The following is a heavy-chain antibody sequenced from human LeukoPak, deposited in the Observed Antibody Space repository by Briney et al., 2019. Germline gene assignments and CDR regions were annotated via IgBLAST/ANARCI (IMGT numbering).Heavy chain of an antibody. CDR3: ARGAVRGGTNFDY. Sequence: SQTLSLTCAISGDSFSGSPAVWNWIRQSPSRGLEWLVRAYYRSKWYIDYAVSVKGRITITPDTSKNQFSLQLNSVTPEDTAVYYCARGAVRGGTNFDYWGQGTLVTVSS. J-gene: IGHJ4*02. CDR1: GDSFSGSPAV. D-gene: IGHD3-10*01. CDR2: AYYRSKWYI. V-gene: IGHV6-1*01.